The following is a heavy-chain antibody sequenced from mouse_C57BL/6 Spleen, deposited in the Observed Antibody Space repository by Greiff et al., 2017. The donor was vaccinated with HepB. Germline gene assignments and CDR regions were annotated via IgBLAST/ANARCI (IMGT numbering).Heavy chain of an antibody. CDR2: ISSGGSYT. CDR3: ARVYYYGSSFYAMDY. Sequence: EVMLVESGGDLVKPGGSLKLSCAASGFTFSSYGMSWVRQTPDKRLEWVATISSGGSYTYYPDSVKGRFTISRDNAKNTLYLQMSSLKSEDTAMYYCARVYYYGSSFYAMDYWGQGTSVTVSS. CDR1: GFTFSSYG. J-gene: IGHJ4*01. D-gene: IGHD1-1*01. V-gene: IGHV5-6*01.